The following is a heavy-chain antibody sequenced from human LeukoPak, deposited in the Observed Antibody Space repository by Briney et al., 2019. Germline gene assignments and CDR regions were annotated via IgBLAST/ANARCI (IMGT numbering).Heavy chain of an antibody. CDR2: IYYSGST. Sequence: SETLSLTCTVSGGSISSSSYYWGWIRQPPGKGLEWIGSIYYSGSTYYNPSLKSRVTISVDTSKNQFSLKLSSVTAADTAVYYCARVPCYYDSSGYPLDYWGQGTLVTVSS. D-gene: IGHD3-22*01. V-gene: IGHV4-39*01. CDR1: GGSISSSSYY. CDR3: ARVPCYYDSSGYPLDY. J-gene: IGHJ4*02.